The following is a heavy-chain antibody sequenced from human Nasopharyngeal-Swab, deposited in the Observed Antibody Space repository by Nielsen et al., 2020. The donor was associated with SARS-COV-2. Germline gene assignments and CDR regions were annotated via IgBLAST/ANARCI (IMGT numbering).Heavy chain of an antibody. J-gene: IGHJ4*02. D-gene: IGHD3-22*01. CDR2: ISYDGSNK. Sequence: WSRQPPGKGLEWVAVISYDGSNKYYADSVKGRFTISRDNSKNTLYLQMNSLRAEDTAVYYCARDLSYYDSSGYPGDYWGQGTLVTVSS. CDR3: ARDLSYYDSSGYPGDY. V-gene: IGHV3-30-3*01.